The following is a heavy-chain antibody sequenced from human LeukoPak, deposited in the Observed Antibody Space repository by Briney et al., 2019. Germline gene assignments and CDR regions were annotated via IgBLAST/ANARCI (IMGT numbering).Heavy chain of an antibody. D-gene: IGHD3-10*01. J-gene: IGHJ4*02. CDR2: ISGYNGNT. Sequence: ASVKVSCKASGGTFSSYANSWVRQAPGQGLECMGWISGYNGNTNYAQKLQGRVTMTTDTSTSTAYMELRSLRSDDTAVYYYARGSATMVRGVHDYWGQGTLVTVSS. V-gene: IGHV1-18*01. CDR3: ARGSATMVRGVHDY. CDR1: GGTFSSYA.